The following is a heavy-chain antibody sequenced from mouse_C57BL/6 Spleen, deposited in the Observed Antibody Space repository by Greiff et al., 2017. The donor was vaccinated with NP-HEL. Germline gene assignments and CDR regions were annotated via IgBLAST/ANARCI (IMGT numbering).Heavy chain of an antibody. D-gene: IGHD1-1*01. CDR2: INPNNGGT. CDR3: ARVTTVLGRYFDV. Sequence: EVQLQQSGPELVKPGASVKISCKASGYTFTDYYMNWVKQSHGKSLEWIGDINPNNGGTSYNQKFKGKATLTVDKSSSTAYMELRSLTSEDSAVYYCARVTTVLGRYFDVWGTGTTVTVSS. V-gene: IGHV1-26*01. CDR1: GYTFTDYY. J-gene: IGHJ1*03.